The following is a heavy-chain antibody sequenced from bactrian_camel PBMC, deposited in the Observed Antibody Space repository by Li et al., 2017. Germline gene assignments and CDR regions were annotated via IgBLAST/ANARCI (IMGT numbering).Heavy chain of an antibody. V-gene: IGHV3S53*01. D-gene: IGHD7*01. CDR2: IGRYGST. CDR3: AADVGYCDILRTYRRLGRSDYNY. Sequence: HVQLVESGGGSVQAGGSLRLSCAASGDTHSINCMGWFRQAPGQEREGVAAIGRYGSTVYADSVKGRFTISRDSAKNTLYLQMNSLKPEDTAMYYCAADVGYCDILRTYRRLGRSDYNYWGQGTQVTVS. CDR1: GDTHSINC. J-gene: IGHJ4*01.